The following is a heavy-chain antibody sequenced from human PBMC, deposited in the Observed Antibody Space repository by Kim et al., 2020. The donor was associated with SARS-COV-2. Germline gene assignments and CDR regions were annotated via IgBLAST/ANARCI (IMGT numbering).Heavy chain of an antibody. CDR3: ARCPLSMTMVRGMITTTLFDYYNMDA. J-gene: IGHJ6*02. V-gene: IGHV3-48*02. CDR1: GFNFNSYS. D-gene: IGHD3-10*01. CDR2: ISSSSSTV. Sequence: GSLRLSCTVSGFNFNSYSMNWVRQAPGKGLEWVSYISSSSSTVYYAGSVRGRFTISRDNAKNSLFLQMNSLRDDDTAVYYCARCPLSMTMVRGMITTTLFDYYNMDAWGQGTTVTVSS.